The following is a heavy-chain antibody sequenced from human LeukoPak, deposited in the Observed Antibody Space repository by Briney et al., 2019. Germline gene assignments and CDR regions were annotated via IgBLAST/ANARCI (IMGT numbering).Heavy chain of an antibody. J-gene: IGHJ4*02. CDR1: GFTFTSYA. D-gene: IGHD6-19*01. CDR3: AKGTYTSGWYYDFDH. V-gene: IGHV3-23*01. CDR2: ISGSGATT. Sequence: GGSLRLSCAASGFTFTSYAMSWVRQAPGKGLEWVSAISGSGATTYFADSVKGRFTLSRDNSHNTLSLRMNSLTAEDTAVYYCAKGTYTSGWYYDFDHWGQGTLVTVSS.